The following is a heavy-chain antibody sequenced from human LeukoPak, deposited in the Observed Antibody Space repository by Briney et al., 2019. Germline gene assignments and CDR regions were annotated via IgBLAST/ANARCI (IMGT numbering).Heavy chain of an antibody. CDR2: IYYSGST. J-gene: IGHJ4*02. V-gene: IGHV4-30-4*01. Sequence: SQTLSLTCTVSGGSISSGDYYWSWIRQPPGKGLEWIGYIYYSGSTYYNSSLKSRVTISVDTSKNQFSLKLSSVTAADTAVYYCARVFDDYVWGSYLDYWGQGTLVTVSS. D-gene: IGHD3-16*02. CDR1: GGSISSGDYY. CDR3: ARVFDDYVWGSYLDY.